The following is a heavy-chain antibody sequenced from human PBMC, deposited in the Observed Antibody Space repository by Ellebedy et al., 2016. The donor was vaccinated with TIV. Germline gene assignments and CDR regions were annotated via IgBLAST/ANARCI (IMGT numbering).Heavy chain of an antibody. CDR3: ARHSHYLFYFNGMDV. V-gene: IGHV5-51*01. CDR2: IDPGDSDA. J-gene: IGHJ6*02. CDR1: GYTFTNHW. Sequence: GESLKISCKASGYTFTNHWIAWVRQLPGKGLEWMGIIDPGDSDARYNPSFEGQVPISADKSVTTAYLRLSSLKTSDTATYYCARHSHYLFYFNGMDVWGQGTTVTVSS. D-gene: IGHD1-26*01.